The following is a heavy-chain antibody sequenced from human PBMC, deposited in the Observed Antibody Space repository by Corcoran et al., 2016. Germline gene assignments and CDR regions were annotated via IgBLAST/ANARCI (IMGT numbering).Heavy chain of an antibody. CDR2: IYPGDFDT. Sequence: EVQLVQSGAEVKKPGESLKISCKGSGYSFTSYWIGWVRQMPGKGLEWTGLIYPGDFDTRYSPSSQDQVTISVDKSISTAYLQWSSLKASDTATYYCARGSASGYAFDYWGQGTQVTVSS. CDR3: ARGSASGYAFDY. D-gene: IGHD6-25*01. V-gene: IGHV5-51*01. CDR1: GYSFTSYW. J-gene: IGHJ4*02.